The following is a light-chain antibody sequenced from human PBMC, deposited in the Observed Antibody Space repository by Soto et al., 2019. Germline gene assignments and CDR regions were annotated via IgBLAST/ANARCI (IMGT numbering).Light chain of an antibody. CDR1: QSITNY. V-gene: IGKV1-39*01. J-gene: IGKJ1*01. CDR3: QQSYSTPPT. CDR2: KAS. Sequence: DIQMTQCPSSLSASEGARVTITCRASQSITNYLTWYQQKPGKAPKLLIYKASSLQSGVPSRFSGSRSGTDFTLTISSLQPEDFATYYCQQSYSTPPTFGQGTKVDIK.